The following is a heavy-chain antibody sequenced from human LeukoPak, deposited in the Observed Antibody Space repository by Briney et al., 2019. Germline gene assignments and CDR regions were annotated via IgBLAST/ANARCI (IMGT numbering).Heavy chain of an antibody. J-gene: IGHJ6*02. D-gene: IGHD2/OR15-2a*01. CDR2: IYYSGST. V-gene: IGHV4-30-4*01. CDR3: ARVSRRRDSLYYYGMDV. Sequence: PSQTLSLTCTVSGGSISSGDYYWSWLRQPPGRGLEWIGYIYYSGSTYYNPSRKSRVTISVDTSKNQCSLKLSSVTAADTAVYYCARVSRRRDSLYYYGMDVWGQGTTVTVSS. CDR1: GGSISSGDYY.